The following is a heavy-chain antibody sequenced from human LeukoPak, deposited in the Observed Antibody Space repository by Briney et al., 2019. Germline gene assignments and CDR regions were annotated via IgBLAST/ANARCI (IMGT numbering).Heavy chain of an antibody. CDR2: IYTSGST. J-gene: IGHJ4*02. V-gene: IGHV4-4*07. D-gene: IGHD6-13*01. CDR1: GGSISSYY. Sequence: SETLSLTCTVSGGSISSYYWSWIRQPAGKGLEWIGRIYTSGSTNYNPSLKSRVTMSVDTSKNQFSLKLSSVTAADTAVYYCARDEREGIASQFDYWGQGTLATVSS. CDR3: ARDEREGIASQFDY.